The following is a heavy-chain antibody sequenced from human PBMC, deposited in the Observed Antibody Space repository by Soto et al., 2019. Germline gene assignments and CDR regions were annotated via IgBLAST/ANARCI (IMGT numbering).Heavy chain of an antibody. CDR1: GYTFSVYA. D-gene: IGHD2-15*01. CDR3: VRCYCSVGSCYACWHFDL. V-gene: IGHV1-18*01. J-gene: IGHJ2*01. Sequence: ASVKVSCKASGYTFSVYAISWGRQAPGQGLEWMGWISASTRNTDQAQNFQGRVIMTLDTSTNTAYMELRSLRSDDTAVYYCVRCYCSVGSCYACWHFDLWGRGTLVTVSS. CDR2: ISASTRNT.